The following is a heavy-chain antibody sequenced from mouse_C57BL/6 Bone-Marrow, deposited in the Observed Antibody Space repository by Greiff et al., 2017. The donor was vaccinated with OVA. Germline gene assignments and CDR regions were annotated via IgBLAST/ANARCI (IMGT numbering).Heavy chain of an antibody. J-gene: IGHJ3*01. CDR3: ARGLLRAWFAY. D-gene: IGHD1-1*01. Sequence: QVQLQQSGAELARPGASVKMSCKASGYTFTSYTMHWVKQRPGQGLEWIGYINPSSGYTKYNQKFKDKATLTADKSSSTAYMQLSSLTSEDSAVYYCARGLLRAWFAYWGQGTLVTVSA. V-gene: IGHV1-4*01. CDR2: INPSSGYT. CDR1: GYTFTSYT.